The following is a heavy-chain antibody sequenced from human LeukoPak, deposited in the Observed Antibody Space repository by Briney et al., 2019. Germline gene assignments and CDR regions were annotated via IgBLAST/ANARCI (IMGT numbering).Heavy chain of an antibody. V-gene: IGHV4-39*01. J-gene: IGHJ4*02. Sequence: SETLSLTCDVSGVSISGTNYYWGWIRQPPGMGLEWIGSIHYRLPTFYNPLLKSRVTISVDTSKSQISLRLRSVTAADTAVYYCARHEEEDGYNAKTPDYWGQGTLVTVSS. CDR3: ARHEEEDGYNAKTPDY. D-gene: IGHD5-24*01. CDR2: IHYRLPT. CDR1: GVSISGTNYY.